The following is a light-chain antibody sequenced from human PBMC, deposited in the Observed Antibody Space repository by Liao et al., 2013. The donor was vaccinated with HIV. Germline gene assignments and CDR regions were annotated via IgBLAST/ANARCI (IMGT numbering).Light chain of an antibody. CDR2: YDS. V-gene: IGLV3-21*01. CDR3: QAWDIRTGV. CDR1: NIGSKS. J-gene: IGLJ3*02. Sequence: SYVLTQPPSVSVAPGKTARITCGGNNIGSKSVHWYQQKPGQAPVLVIYYDSDRPSGIPERFSGSKSGNTATLTISGTQAMDEADYYCQAWDIRTGVFGGGTKLTVL.